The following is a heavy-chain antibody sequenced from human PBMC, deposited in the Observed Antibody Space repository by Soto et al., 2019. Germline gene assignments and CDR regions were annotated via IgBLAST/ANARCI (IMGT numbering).Heavy chain of an antibody. V-gene: IGHV1-69*01. J-gene: IGHJ3*02. D-gene: IGHD3-22*01. Sequence: QVQLVQSGAEVKKPGSSVKVSCKASGGTFSSYAISWVRQAPGQGLEWMGGIIPIFGTANYAQKFQGRVTITADESTSTAYMELSSLRSEDTAVYYCARGDDSGGYYINDAFDIWGQGTMVTVSS. CDR2: IIPIFGTA. CDR3: ARGDDSGGYYINDAFDI. CDR1: GGTFSSYA.